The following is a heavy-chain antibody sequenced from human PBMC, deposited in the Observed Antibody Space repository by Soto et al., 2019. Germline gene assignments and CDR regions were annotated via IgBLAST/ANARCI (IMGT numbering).Heavy chain of an antibody. CDR2: IYYSGST. CDR3: ARRGGAAAGTAFDY. CDR1: GGSISSSSYY. Sequence: QLQLQESGPGLVKPSETLSLTCTVSGGSISSSSYYWGWIRQPPGKGLEWIGSIYYSGSTYYNPSLKSRVTIPVDTSKNQFSLKLSSVTAADTAVYYCARRGGAAAGTAFDYWGQGTLVTVSS. D-gene: IGHD6-13*01. V-gene: IGHV4-39*01. J-gene: IGHJ4*02.